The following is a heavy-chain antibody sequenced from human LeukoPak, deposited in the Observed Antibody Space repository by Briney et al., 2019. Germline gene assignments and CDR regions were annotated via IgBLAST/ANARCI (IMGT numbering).Heavy chain of an antibody. CDR2: ISGSGGDT. J-gene: IGHJ4*02. Sequence: GGSLRLSCAASGFTFSNYAMSWVRQAPGKGLEWVSGISGSGGDTYYADSVKGRFTISRDNSKNTLYLQMNSLRTEDTAVYYCATSRGSSFDYWGRGTLVTVSS. V-gene: IGHV3-23*01. CDR1: GFTFSNYA. CDR3: ATSRGSSFDY. D-gene: IGHD1-26*01.